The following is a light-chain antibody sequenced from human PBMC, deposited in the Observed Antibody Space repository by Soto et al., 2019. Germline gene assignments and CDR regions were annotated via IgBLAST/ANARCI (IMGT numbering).Light chain of an antibody. CDR3: AESMQYAVLT. CDR1: RSLLHSDGRTY. J-gene: IGKJ4*01. V-gene: IGKV2D-29*02. CDR2: EAS. Sequence: DIVLTQTPLSLSVTPGQPASMSCKSSRSLLHSDGRTYLYWYLQKPGQSPQLLIYEASKRFSGVPDRFSGSGSGTDFALQISRVEADDVGDYYCAESMQYAVLTFGGGTKVDI.